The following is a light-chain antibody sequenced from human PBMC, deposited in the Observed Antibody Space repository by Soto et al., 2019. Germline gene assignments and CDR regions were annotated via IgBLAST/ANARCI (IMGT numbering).Light chain of an antibody. CDR2: GAS. J-gene: IGKJ1*01. Sequence: DIVLTQSPGTLSLSPGERATLSCRASQSVSSSYLAWYQQKPGQAPRLLIYGASSRATGIPDRFSGSGSGTDFTLTISRLEPEDFAVYYCQQYGNSPTTFGQGTKVDIK. CDR3: QQYGNSPTT. CDR1: QSVSSSY. V-gene: IGKV3-20*01.